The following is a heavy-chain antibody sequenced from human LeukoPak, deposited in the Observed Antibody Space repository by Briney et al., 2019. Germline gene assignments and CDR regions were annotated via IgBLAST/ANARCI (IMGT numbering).Heavy chain of an antibody. V-gene: IGHV3-30*18. Sequence: GGSLRLSCAASGFTFSSYGMHWVRQAPGKGLEWVAVISYDGSNKYYADSVKGRFTISRDNSKNTLYLQMNSLRAEDTAVYYCAKDYSMVRGVTPHYYYYGMDVWGQGTTVTVSS. D-gene: IGHD3-10*01. CDR1: GFTFSSYG. CDR2: ISYDGSNK. J-gene: IGHJ6*02. CDR3: AKDYSMVRGVTPHYYYYGMDV.